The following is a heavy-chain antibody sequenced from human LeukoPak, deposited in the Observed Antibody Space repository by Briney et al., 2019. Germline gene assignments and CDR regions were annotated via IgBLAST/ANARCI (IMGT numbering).Heavy chain of an antibody. Sequence: QPGGSLRLSCAASGFTFSNYAMSWVRQAPGKGLVCVSRITSDGSSTTYADSVRGRFTISRDNAKNTVYLQMNDLRAEDTAVYYCARDLTGAVFDFWGQGTLVTVSS. V-gene: IGHV3-74*03. CDR2: ITSDGSST. CDR1: GFTFSNYA. J-gene: IGHJ4*02. CDR3: ARDLTGAVFDF. D-gene: IGHD1-26*01.